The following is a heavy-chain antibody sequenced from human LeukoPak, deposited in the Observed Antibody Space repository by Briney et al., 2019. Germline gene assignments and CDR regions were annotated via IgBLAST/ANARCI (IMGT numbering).Heavy chain of an antibody. D-gene: IGHD3-10*01. Sequence: GESLKISCKGSGYTFTDYWIGWVRQMPGKGLECMGIIYPGDSDTTYSPSFQGQVTISADKSISTAYLQWSSLKASDTAMYYCARVGLLNAFDIWGQGTMVTVSS. CDR1: GYTFTDYW. CDR3: ARVGLLNAFDI. CDR2: IYPGDSDT. V-gene: IGHV5-51*01. J-gene: IGHJ3*02.